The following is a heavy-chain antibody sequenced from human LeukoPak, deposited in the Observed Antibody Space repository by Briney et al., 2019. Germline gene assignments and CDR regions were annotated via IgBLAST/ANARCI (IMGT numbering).Heavy chain of an antibody. V-gene: IGHV3-21*01. CDR3: ARDSPLGSAPHAY. CDR1: GFTFSSYG. J-gene: IGHJ4*02. D-gene: IGHD3-10*01. Sequence: GGSLRLSCAASGFTFSSYGMNWVRQAPGKGLEWVSSISSSSSYIYYADSVKGRFTISRDNAKNSLYLQMNSLRAEDTAVYYCARDSPLGSAPHAYWGQGTLVTVSS. CDR2: ISSSSSYI.